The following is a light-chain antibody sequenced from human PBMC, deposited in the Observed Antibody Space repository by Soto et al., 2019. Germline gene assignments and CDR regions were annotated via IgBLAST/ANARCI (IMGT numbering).Light chain of an antibody. J-gene: IGKJ4*01. Sequence: EIVLTQSPATLSLSPGERATLSCRASQSVNNYLAWYQQKPGQAPRLVIYDVFNRASGTPARFSGIGSGTDDTLSLSRLWPEDFRVFDYQERRHWPWLTSGGGTRVEIQ. V-gene: IGKV3-11*01. CDR3: QERRHWPWLT. CDR1: QSVNNY. CDR2: DVF.